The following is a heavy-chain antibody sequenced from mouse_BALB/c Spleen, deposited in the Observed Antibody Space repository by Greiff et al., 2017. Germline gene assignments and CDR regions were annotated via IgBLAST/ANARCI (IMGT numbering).Heavy chain of an antibody. CDR1: GYSITSDYA. Sequence: QSGPGLVKPSQSLSLTCTVTGYSITSDYAWNWIRQFPGNKLEWMGYISYSGSTSYNPSLKSRISITRDTSKNQFFLQLNSVTTEDTATYYCARSGYYGSRGWYFDVWGAGTTVTVSS. D-gene: IGHD1-1*01. CDR3: ARSGYYGSRGWYFDV. CDR2: ISYSGST. J-gene: IGHJ1*01. V-gene: IGHV3-2*02.